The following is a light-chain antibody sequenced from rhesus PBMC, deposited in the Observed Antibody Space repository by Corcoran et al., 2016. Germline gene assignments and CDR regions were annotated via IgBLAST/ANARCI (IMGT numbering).Light chain of an antibody. V-gene: IGKV1-43*02. CDR1: QGISTY. J-gene: IGKJ1*01. CDR2: KES. CDR3: LQDNSDPWK. Sequence: DIQMTQSPSSLSASVGDRVTITCRASQGISTYLNWYQQNPGKAPKRLIYKESSLESGVPSRFSGSGSGTDFTLTISSLQPEDFATYDCLQDNSDPWKFGQGTKVEIK.